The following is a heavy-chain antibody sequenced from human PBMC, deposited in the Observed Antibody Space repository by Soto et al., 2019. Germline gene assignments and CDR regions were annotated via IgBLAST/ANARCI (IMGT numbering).Heavy chain of an antibody. CDR1: GFTFSSYG. D-gene: IGHD3-22*01. CDR2: IWYDGSNK. Sequence: SLRLSCAASGFTFSSYGMHWVRQAPGKGLEWVAVIWYDGSNKYYADSVKGRFTISRDNSKNTLYLQMNSLRAEDTAVYYCAREGAYYYDSSGYWLYYWGQGTLVTVSS. CDR3: AREGAYYYDSSGYWLYY. V-gene: IGHV3-33*01. J-gene: IGHJ4*02.